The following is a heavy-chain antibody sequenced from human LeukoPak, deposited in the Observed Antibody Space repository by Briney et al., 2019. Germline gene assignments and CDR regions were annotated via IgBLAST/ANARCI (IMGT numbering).Heavy chain of an antibody. J-gene: IGHJ6*03. CDR2: ISAYNGNT. CDR1: GYTFTGYY. V-gene: IGHV1-18*04. CDR3: ARGRGFRDYYYMDV. Sequence: ASVKVSCKASGYTFTGYYMHWVRQAPGQGLEWMGWISAYNGNTNYAQKLQGRVTMTTDTSTSTAYMELRSLRSDDTAVYYCARGRGFRDYYYMDVWGKGTTVTISS.